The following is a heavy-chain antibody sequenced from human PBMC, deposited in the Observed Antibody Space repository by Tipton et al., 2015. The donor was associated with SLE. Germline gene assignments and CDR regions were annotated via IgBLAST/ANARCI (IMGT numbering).Heavy chain of an antibody. J-gene: IGHJ4*02. Sequence: LRLSCTVSGGSISSHYWSWIRQPPGKGLEWIGYIYYSGSTYYNPSLKSRVTISVDTSKNQFSLKLSSVTAADTAVYYCRGGFGEWFDYWGQGTLVTVSS. D-gene: IGHD3-10*01. V-gene: IGHV4-59*11. CDR3: RGGFGEWFDY. CDR1: GGSISSHY. CDR2: IYYSGST.